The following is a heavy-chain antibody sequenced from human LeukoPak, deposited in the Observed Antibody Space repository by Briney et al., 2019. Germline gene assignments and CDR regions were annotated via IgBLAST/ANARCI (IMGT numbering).Heavy chain of an antibody. D-gene: IGHD3-22*01. CDR2: INHSGST. Sequence: SETLSLTCAVYGGSFSGYYWSWLRQPPGKGLEWIGEINHSGSTNYNPYLKSRVTISVDTSKNQFSPKLSSVTAADTAVYYCARGRATRNYYDSSGLFPWGQGTLVTVSS. J-gene: IGHJ5*02. V-gene: IGHV4-34*01. CDR3: ARGRATRNYYDSSGLFP. CDR1: GGSFSGYY.